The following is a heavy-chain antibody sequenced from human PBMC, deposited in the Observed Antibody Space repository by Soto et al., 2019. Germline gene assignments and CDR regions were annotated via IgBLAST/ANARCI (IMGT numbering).Heavy chain of an antibody. CDR1: GFSLSTSGVG. CDR2: IYWDDDK. D-gene: IGHD5-12*01. V-gene: IGHV2-5*02. J-gene: IGHJ4*02. Sequence: QITLKESGPTLVKPTQTLTLTCTFSGFSLSTSGVGVGWIRQPPGKALEWLALIYWDDDKRYSPSLKSRLTITKDTSKNQVVLTMTNMDPVHTATYYCAHSRIVGQYSSSGFDYWGQGTLVTVSS. CDR3: AHSRIVGQYSSSGFDY.